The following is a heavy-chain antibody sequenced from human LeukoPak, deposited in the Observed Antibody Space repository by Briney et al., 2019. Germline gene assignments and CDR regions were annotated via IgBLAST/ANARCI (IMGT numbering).Heavy chain of an antibody. CDR2: ISAYNGNT. CDR3: ARGLRRQQLVCYLDY. Sequence: SVKVSCKASGYTFTSYGISWVRQAPGQGLEWMGWISAYNGNTNYAQKLQGRVTMTTDTSTSTAYMELRSLRSDDTAVYYCARGLRRQQLVCYLDYWGQGTLVTVSS. D-gene: IGHD6-13*01. CDR1: GYTFTSYG. V-gene: IGHV1-18*01. J-gene: IGHJ4*02.